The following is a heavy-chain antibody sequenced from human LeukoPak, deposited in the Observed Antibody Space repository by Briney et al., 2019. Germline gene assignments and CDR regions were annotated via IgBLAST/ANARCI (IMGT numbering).Heavy chain of an antibody. CDR3: ARTVGGSYYRGPYFDY. Sequence: SETLSLTCSVSGDSIIGYYWGWIRQPPGKGLEWIGNIYYTGNTYYNSSLKSRVTISVDTSKNQFSLKLSSVTAADTAVYYCARTVGGSYYRGPYFDYWGQGTLVTVSS. V-gene: IGHV4-39*01. D-gene: IGHD1-26*01. J-gene: IGHJ4*02. CDR1: GDSIIGYY. CDR2: IYYTGNT.